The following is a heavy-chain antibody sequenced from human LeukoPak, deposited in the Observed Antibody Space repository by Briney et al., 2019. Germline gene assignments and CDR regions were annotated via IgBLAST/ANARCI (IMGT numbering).Heavy chain of an antibody. D-gene: IGHD1-14*01. J-gene: IGHJ6*03. CDR1: GGSFSGYY. CDR3: ARGRRSYYYYYYMDV. V-gene: IGHV4-34*01. Sequence: SETLSLTCAVYGGSFSGYYWSWIRQPPGRGLEWIGEINHSGSTNYNPSLKSRVTISVDTSKNQFSLKLSSVTAADTAVYYCARGRRSYYYYYYMDVWGKGTTVTVSS. CDR2: INHSGST.